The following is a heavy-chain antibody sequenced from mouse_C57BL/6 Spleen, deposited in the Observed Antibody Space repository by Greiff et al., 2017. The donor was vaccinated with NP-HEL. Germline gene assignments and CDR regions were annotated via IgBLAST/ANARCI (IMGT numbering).Heavy chain of an antibody. CDR1: GYSITSGYY. CDR2: ISYDGSN. V-gene: IGHV3-6*01. D-gene: IGHD2-5*01. J-gene: IGHJ4*01. Sequence: EVQLQQSGPGLVKPSQSLSLTCSVTGYSITSGYYWNWIRQFPGNKLEWMGYISYDGSNNYNPSLKNRISITRDTSKNQFFLQLNSVTTADTATYYCARDEDSNYDAMDYWGQGTSVTVSS. CDR3: ARDEDSNYDAMDY.